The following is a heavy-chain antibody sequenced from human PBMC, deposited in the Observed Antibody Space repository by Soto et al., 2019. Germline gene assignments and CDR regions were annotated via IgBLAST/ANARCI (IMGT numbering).Heavy chain of an antibody. CDR2: ISHLENT. Sequence: SETLSLTCTVSGDSISDYFSWSWIRQSPGKGLEWIGYISHLENTYLHPSFKSRLTMSIDRTRNQFSLKLSSVTAADMAVYYCARGGGYDSFDYWGQGVMVTVSS. V-gene: IGHV4-30-2*06. J-gene: IGHJ4*02. CDR1: GDSISDYFS. CDR3: ARGGGYDSFDY. D-gene: IGHD5-12*01.